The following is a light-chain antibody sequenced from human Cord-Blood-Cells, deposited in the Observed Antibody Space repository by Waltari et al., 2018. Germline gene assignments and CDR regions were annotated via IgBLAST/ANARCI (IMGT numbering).Light chain of an antibody. J-gene: IGLJ1*01. CDR1: SSDFGVYHY. CDR2: DVS. CDR3: SSYTSSSTLYV. Sequence: QSALTQPASVSGSPGQSITISCTGTSSDFGVYHYVSWYQQHPGKAPKLMIYDVSNRPSGVSNRFSGSKSGNTASLTISGLQAEDEADYYCSSYTSSSTLYVFGTGTKVTVL. V-gene: IGLV2-14*01.